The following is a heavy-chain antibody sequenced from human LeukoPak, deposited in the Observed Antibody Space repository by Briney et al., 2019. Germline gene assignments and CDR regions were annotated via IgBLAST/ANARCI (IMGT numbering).Heavy chain of an antibody. CDR1: GVSINSNNW. J-gene: IGHJ4*02. CDR2: IFHSGSS. V-gene: IGHV4-4*03. Sequence: PETPSLSCDVSGVSINSNNWWSWVRQSPEKGLEWIAEIFHSGSSIYNPSLKSRLTVSMDKSKNQLSLTLKSVTAADTARYDSADQPSNSISWYFPDWGQGTLVTVSS. CDR3: ADQPSNSISWYFPD. D-gene: IGHD3-3*02.